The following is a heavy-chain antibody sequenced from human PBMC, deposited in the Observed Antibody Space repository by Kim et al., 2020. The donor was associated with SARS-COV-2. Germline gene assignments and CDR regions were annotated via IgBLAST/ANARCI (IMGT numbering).Heavy chain of an antibody. J-gene: IGHJ4*02. Sequence: GGSLRLSCAASGFTFSSYSMNWVRQAPGKGLEWVSSISSSSSYIYYADSVKGRFTISRDNAKNSLYLQMNSLRAEDTAVYYCARDRVRRDCSSTSCYIGYWGQGTLVTVSS. D-gene: IGHD2-2*02. V-gene: IGHV3-21*01. CDR3: ARDRVRRDCSSTSCYIGY. CDR1: GFTFSSYS. CDR2: ISSSSSYI.